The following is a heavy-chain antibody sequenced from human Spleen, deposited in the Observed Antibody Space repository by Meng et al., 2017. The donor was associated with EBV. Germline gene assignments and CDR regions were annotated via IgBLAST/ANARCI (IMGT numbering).Heavy chain of an antibody. Sequence: VQLVESGGSVVQPGGSVRLSCVGSGYTFSQYWMHWVRQAPGMGLEWVSRLNENGATTTYADSVRGRFTISRDNAKNTLYLQMNSLRAEDTAVYYCSRDLVGSDDSWGQGTLVTVSS. CDR3: SRDLVGSDDS. V-gene: IGHV3-74*01. J-gene: IGHJ5*01. CDR2: LNENGATT. D-gene: IGHD2-8*02. CDR1: GYTFSQYW.